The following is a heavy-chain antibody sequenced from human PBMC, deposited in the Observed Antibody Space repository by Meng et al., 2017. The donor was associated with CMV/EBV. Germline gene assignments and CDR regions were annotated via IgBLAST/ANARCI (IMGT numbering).Heavy chain of an antibody. J-gene: IGHJ5*02. Sequence: GSLRLSCTVSGGSISSSSYYWGWIRQPPGKGLEWIGSIYYSGSTYYNPSLKSRVTISVDTSKNQFSLKLSSVTAADTAVYYCARDNENYGSGTNWFDPWGQGTLVTVSS. V-gene: IGHV4-39*07. CDR2: IYYSGST. D-gene: IGHD3-10*01. CDR1: GGSISSSSYY. CDR3: ARDNENYGSGTNWFDP.